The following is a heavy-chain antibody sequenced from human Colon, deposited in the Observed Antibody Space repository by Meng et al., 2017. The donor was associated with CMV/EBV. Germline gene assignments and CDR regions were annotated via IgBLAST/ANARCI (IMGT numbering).Heavy chain of an antibody. D-gene: IGHD2-2*01. J-gene: IGHJ5*02. CDR1: ITGYY. CDR2: VHPTSSET. V-gene: IGHV1-2*02. Sequence: ITGYYCPWLRQAPGEGLGWMGWVHPTSSETKAAEKFQGRVHMTSDTSITTVYMELHGLTSDDTAMYYCARAPIYCSNTDCHGNWFDPWGQGTLVTVSS. CDR3: ARAPIYCSNTDCHGNWFDP.